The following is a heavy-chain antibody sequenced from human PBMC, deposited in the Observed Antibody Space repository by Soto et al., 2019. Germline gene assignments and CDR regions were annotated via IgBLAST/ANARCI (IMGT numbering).Heavy chain of an antibody. CDR2: IKQDGSEK. J-gene: IGHJ4*02. CDR3: ARGARTYYYDSSGYPY. D-gene: IGHD3-22*01. Sequence: GSLRLSCAASGFTFSSYWMSWVRQAPGKGLEWVANIKQDGSEKYYVDSVKGRFTISRDNAKNSLYLQMNSLRAEDTAVYYCARGARTYYYDSSGYPYWGQGTLVTVSS. V-gene: IGHV3-7*03. CDR1: GFTFSSYW.